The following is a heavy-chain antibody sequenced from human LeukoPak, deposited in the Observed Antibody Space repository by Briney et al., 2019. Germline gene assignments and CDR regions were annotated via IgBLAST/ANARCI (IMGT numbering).Heavy chain of an antibody. CDR2: ISYDGSNK. J-gene: IGHJ4*02. D-gene: IGHD3-10*01. CDR1: GFTFSSYA. CDR3: AREGTHSNLGGFFDY. Sequence: PGRSLRLSCAASGFTFSSYAMHWVRQAPGKGLEWVAVISYDGSNKYYADSVKGRFTISRDNSKNTLYLQMNSLRAEDTAVYYCAREGTHSNLGGFFDYWGQGTLVTVSS. V-gene: IGHV3-30-3*01.